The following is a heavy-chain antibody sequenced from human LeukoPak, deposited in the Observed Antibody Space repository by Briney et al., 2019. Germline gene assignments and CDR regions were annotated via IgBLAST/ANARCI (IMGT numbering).Heavy chain of an antibody. CDR3: ATSAPLVGAKPQGIWAPHDAFDI. J-gene: IGHJ3*02. Sequence: GASVKVSCKASGGTFSTYTISWVRQAPGQGLEWMGGIIPIFRTAKYAQKFQGRVTMTEDTSTDTAYMELSSLRSEDTAVYYCATSAPLVGAKPQGIWAPHDAFDIWGQGTMVTVSS. D-gene: IGHD1-26*01. V-gene: IGHV1-69*06. CDR1: GGTFSTYT. CDR2: IIPIFRTA.